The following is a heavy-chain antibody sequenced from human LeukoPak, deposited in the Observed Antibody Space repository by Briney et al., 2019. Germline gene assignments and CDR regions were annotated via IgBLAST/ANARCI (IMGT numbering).Heavy chain of an antibody. CDR2: ISAYNGNT. CDR3: ARVHGPDGDRPFYYYGMDV. V-gene: IGHV1-18*04. J-gene: IGHJ6*02. Sequence: ASVKVSCKASGYTFTTYSMHWVRQAPGQGLEWMGWISAYNGNTNYAQKLQGRVTMTTDTSTSTAYMELRSLRSDDTAVYYCARVHGPDGDRPFYYYGMDVWGQGTTVTVSS. D-gene: IGHD4-17*01. CDR1: GYTFTTYS.